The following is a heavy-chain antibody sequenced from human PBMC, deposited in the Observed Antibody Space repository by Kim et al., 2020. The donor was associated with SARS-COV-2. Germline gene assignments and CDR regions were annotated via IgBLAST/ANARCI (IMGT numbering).Heavy chain of an antibody. J-gene: IGHJ3*02. CDR1: GFTVSSNY. Sequence: GGSLRPSCAASGFTVSSNYMSWVRQAPGKGLEWVSVIYSGGSTYYADSVKGRFTISRDNSKNTLYLQMNSLRAEDTAVYYCARDPSRLEMATSNDAFDIWGQGTMVTVSS. CDR3: ARDPSRLEMATSNDAFDI. CDR2: IYSGGST. V-gene: IGHV3-66*01. D-gene: IGHD5-12*01.